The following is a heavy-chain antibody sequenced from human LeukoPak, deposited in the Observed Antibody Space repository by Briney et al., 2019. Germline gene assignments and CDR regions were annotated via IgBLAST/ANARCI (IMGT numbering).Heavy chain of an antibody. J-gene: IGHJ2*01. D-gene: IGHD3-22*01. CDR2: IKQDGSEK. CDR1: GFTFNIYS. CDR3: ARARDYYDSSGYSYWYFDR. Sequence: GGSLRLSCAASGFTFNIYSMTWVRQAPGKGLEWVANIKQDGSEKHYVDSVRGRFTISRDNAKNSLYLQMNGLRAEDTAVYYCARARDYYDSSGYSYWYFDRWGRGTLVTVSS. V-gene: IGHV3-7*04.